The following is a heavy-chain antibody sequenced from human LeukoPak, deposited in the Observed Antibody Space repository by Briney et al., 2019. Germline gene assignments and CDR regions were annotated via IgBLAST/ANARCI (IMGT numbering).Heavy chain of an antibody. V-gene: IGHV4-34*01. Sequence: SETLSLTCAVYGGSFSGYYWSWIRQPPGKGLEWIGEINHSGSTNYNPSLESRVTISVDTSKNQFSLKLSSVTAADTAVYYCARGRGGIAARRGNFDYWGQGTLVTASS. CDR2: INHSGST. CDR3: ARGRGGIAARRGNFDY. J-gene: IGHJ4*02. CDR1: GGSFSGYY. D-gene: IGHD6-6*01.